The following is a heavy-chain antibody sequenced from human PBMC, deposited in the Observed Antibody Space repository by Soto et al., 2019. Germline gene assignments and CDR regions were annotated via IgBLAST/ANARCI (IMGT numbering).Heavy chain of an antibody. J-gene: IGHJ6*02. CDR2: IWYDGSNK. CDR1: GFTFSSYG. CDR3: ARDISPYTRGRYYYGMDV. Sequence: QVQLVESGGGVVQPGRSLRLSCAASGFTFSSYGMHWVRQAPGKGLEWVAVIWYDGSNKYYADSVKGRFTISRDNSKNTLYLQMNSLRAEDTAVYYCARDISPYTRGRYYYGMDVWGQGTTVTVSS. D-gene: IGHD3-16*02. V-gene: IGHV3-33*01.